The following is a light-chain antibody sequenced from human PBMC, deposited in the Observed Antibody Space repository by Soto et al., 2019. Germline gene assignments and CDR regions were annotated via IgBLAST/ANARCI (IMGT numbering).Light chain of an antibody. V-gene: IGKV3-15*01. CDR3: QQYNKWPYT. CDR2: GTS. CDR1: QSVGRN. J-gene: IGKJ2*01. Sequence: EIVMTQSPVALYVSPGESDALYCRASQSVGRNFAWYQQRPGQAPKVLIYGTSTRATGVPARFSGSGSGTDFTLTISSLQSEDFAVYYCQQYNKWPYTCGQGTRLEIK.